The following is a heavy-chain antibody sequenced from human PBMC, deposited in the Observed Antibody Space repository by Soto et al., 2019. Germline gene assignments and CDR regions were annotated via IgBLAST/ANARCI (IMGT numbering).Heavy chain of an antibody. CDR2: FSGVCETT. Sequence: GSMKLSSAPSGLTLNSSAMSGARQTQEQRLEWVETFSGVCETTWCADSVKGRFPVSRDSSKNTLSLQMNSLRPEDTALYYCAKATSATCTGSICYSFDYWGQGTLVTVSS. J-gene: IGHJ4*02. D-gene: IGHD2-21*01. CDR3: AKATSATCTGSICYSFDY. V-gene: IGHV3-23*01. CDR1: GLTLNSSA.